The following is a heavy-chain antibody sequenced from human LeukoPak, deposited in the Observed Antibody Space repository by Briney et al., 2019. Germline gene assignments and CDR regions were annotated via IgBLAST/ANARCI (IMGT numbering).Heavy chain of an antibody. J-gene: IGHJ5*02. D-gene: IGHD3-3*01. CDR2: INHSGST. CDR3: ARGRSLRFLEWLSKYNWFDP. Sequence: SETLSLTCTVYGGSFSGYYWSWIRQPPGKGLEWIGEINHSGSTNYNPSLKSRVTISVDTSKNQFSLKLSSVTAADTAVYYCARGRSLRFLEWLSKYNWFDPWGQGTLVTVSS. CDR1: GGSFSGYY. V-gene: IGHV4-34*01.